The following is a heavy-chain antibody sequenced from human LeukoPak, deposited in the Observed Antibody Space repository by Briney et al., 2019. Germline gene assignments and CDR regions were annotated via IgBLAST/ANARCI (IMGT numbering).Heavy chain of an antibody. CDR2: IKQDGSEG. D-gene: IGHD3-22*01. Sequence: GGSLRLSCAASGFTFSSYGMHWVRQAPGKGLEWVANIKQDGSEGYYVDSVKGRFTISRDNAKSSLYLQMNSLRAEDTAVYYCARISSGYSTEYFHHWGQGTLVTVSS. J-gene: IGHJ1*01. V-gene: IGHV3-7*01. CDR1: GFTFSSYG. CDR3: ARISSGYSTEYFHH.